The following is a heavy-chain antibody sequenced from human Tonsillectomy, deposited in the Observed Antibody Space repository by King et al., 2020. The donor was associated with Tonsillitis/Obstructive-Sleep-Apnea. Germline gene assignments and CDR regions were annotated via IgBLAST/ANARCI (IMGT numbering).Heavy chain of an antibody. V-gene: IGHV3-9*01. J-gene: IGHJ4*02. CDR2: ISWNSGSK. CDR1: GFTFDDYA. Sequence: VQLVESGGGLVQPGRSLRLSCAASGFTFDDYAMHWVRHAPGKGLEWVSGISWNSGSKCYADSVKGRFTISRDNAKNSLYLQMNSLRAEDTALYYCAKDIDSYGWGGFDYWGQGTLVSVSS. CDR3: AKDIDSYGWGGFDY. D-gene: IGHD5-18*01.